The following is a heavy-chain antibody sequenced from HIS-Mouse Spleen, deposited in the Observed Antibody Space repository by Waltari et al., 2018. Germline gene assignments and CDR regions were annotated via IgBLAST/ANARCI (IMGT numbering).Heavy chain of an antibody. Sequence: QLQLQESGPGLVKPSETLSLTCTVSGGSISSSSYYWGWIRQPPGKGLEWIGSIYYGGSTYYNPALKSRVAISVDTSKNQFSRKLSSVTAADTAVYYCARGTYYYDSSGYPGNFDYWGQGTLVTVSS. J-gene: IGHJ4*02. CDR1: GGSISSSSYY. CDR3: ARGTYYYDSSGYPGNFDY. D-gene: IGHD3-22*01. CDR2: IYYGGST. V-gene: IGHV4-39*07.